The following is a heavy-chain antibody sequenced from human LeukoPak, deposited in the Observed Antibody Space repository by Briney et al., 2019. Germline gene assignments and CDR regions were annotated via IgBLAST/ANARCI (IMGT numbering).Heavy chain of an antibody. CDR3: TRHQGVGALT. Sequence: SETLSLTCTVSGSMYNYYWSWIRQPPGKGLEWMGYIYYSGSTNCNPSLKSRVTISVDMSKNQFSLKLSSVTAADTAVYYCTRHQGVGALTWGQGTLVTVSS. CDR2: IYYSGST. D-gene: IGHD1-26*01. J-gene: IGHJ5*02. V-gene: IGHV4-59*08. CDR1: GSMYNYY.